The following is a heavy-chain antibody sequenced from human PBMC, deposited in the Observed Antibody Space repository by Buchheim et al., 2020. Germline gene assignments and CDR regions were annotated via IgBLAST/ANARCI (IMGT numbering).Heavy chain of an antibody. V-gene: IGHV3-30-3*01. D-gene: IGHD3-3*01. J-gene: IGHJ6*02. Sequence: QVQLVESGGGVVQPGRSLRLSCAASGFTFSSYAMHWVRQAPGKGLEWVAVISYDGSNKYYADSVKGRFTISRDNSKNTLYLQMNSLRAEDTAVYYCARKRGGNYDFWSGYYPGGYYYYGMDVWGQGTT. CDR2: ISYDGSNK. CDR1: GFTFSSYA. CDR3: ARKRGGNYDFWSGYYPGGYYYYGMDV.